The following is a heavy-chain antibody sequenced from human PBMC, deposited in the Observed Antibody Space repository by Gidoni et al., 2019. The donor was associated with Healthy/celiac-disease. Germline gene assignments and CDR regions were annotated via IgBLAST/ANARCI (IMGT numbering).Heavy chain of an antibody. Sequence: EVQLVESGGGLVKPGGSLKLSCAASGFTFSSYSMNWVRQAPGKGLEWVSSISSSSSYIYYADSVKGRFTISRDNAKNSLYLQMNSLRAEDTAVYYCARDGDDFWSGYYTGMDYWGQGTLVTVSS. D-gene: IGHD3-3*01. V-gene: IGHV3-21*01. CDR2: ISSSSSYI. J-gene: IGHJ4*02. CDR3: ARDGDDFWSGYYTGMDY. CDR1: GFTFSSYS.